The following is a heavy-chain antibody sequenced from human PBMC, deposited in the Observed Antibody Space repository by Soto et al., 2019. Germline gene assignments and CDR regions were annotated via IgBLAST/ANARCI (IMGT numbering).Heavy chain of an antibody. CDR1: GGSISSYY. CDR2: VYYGGNT. J-gene: IGHJ3*02. CDR3: ARIGSGSFQDTFDM. Sequence: QVQLQESGPGLVKPSETLSLTCTVSGGSISSYYWSWIRQPPGKGLEWIAYVYYGGNTNYNPSLTGRVTISVDTSKNQFSLRLTSVTAADTAMYYCARIGSGSFQDTFDMWGQGTMVTVSS. D-gene: IGHD1-26*01. V-gene: IGHV4-59*01.